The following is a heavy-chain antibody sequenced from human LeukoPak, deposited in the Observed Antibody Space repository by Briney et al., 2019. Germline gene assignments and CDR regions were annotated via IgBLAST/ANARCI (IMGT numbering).Heavy chain of an antibody. CDR3: ARRRWLHFLRDREAFDI. V-gene: IGHV4-34*01. CDR2: INHSGST. D-gene: IGHD4-17*01. J-gene: IGHJ3*02. Sequence: SETLSLTCAVYGGSFSGYYWSWIRQPPGTGLEWIREINHSGSTNYNPSLKSRVTISVDTSKNQFSLRLSSVTAADTAVYYCARRRWLHFLRDREAFDIWGQGTMVTVSS. CDR1: GGSFSGYY.